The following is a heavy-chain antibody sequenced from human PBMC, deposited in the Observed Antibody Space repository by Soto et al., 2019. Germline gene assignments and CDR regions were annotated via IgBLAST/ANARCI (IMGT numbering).Heavy chain of an antibody. Sequence: GGSLRLSCAASGFTFDDYGMSWVRQAPGKGLEWVSGINWNGGSTGYADSVKGRFTISRDNAKNSLYLQMNSLRAEDTALYHCARSGTAPMLRHNWFDPWGQGTLVTVSS. J-gene: IGHJ5*02. CDR3: ARSGTAPMLRHNWFDP. V-gene: IGHV3-20*01. CDR2: INWNGGST. CDR1: GFTFDDYG. D-gene: IGHD1-1*01.